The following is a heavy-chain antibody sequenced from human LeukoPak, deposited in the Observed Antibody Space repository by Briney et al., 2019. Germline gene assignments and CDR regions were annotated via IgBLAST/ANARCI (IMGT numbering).Heavy chain of an antibody. Sequence: SQALSLTCTVSGGSISSGDYYWSWIRQPPGKGLEWIGYIYYSGSTYYNPSLKSRVTISVDTSENQFSLKLSSVTAADTAVYYCARDHSGSYYFDYWGQGTLVTVSS. CDR2: IYYSGST. CDR3: ARDHSGSYYFDY. D-gene: IGHD1-26*01. CDR1: GGSISSGDYY. J-gene: IGHJ4*02. V-gene: IGHV4-30-4*01.